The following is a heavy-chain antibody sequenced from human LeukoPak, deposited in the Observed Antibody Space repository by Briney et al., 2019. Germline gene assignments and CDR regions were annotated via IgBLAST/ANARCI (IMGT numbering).Heavy chain of an antibody. D-gene: IGHD3-3*01. Sequence: TGGSLRLSCAASGFTFSSYAMHWVRQAPGKGLEYVSAISSNGGSTYYANSVKGRFTISRDNSKNTLYLQMGSLRAEDMAVYYCARGRRFLEWLSSPLDYWGQGTLVTVSS. CDR2: ISSNGGST. V-gene: IGHV3-64*01. CDR3: ARGRRFLEWLSSPLDY. CDR1: GFTFSSYA. J-gene: IGHJ4*02.